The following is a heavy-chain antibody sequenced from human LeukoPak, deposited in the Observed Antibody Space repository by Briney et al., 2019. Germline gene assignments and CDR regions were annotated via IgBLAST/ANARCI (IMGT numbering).Heavy chain of an antibody. CDR3: ARDPRGAGFLEWLPTYYFDY. J-gene: IGHJ4*02. CDR1: GGHVSSSNYS. V-gene: IGHV4-39*07. CDR2: MYYSGNT. D-gene: IGHD3-3*01. Sequence: PSETLSLTCTVSGGHVSSSNYSWGWIRQSPGKGLEWIGSMYYSGNTYHNPSLESRVTISVDTSKNQFSLKLSSVTAADTAVYYCARDPRGAGFLEWLPTYYFDYWGQGTLVTVSS.